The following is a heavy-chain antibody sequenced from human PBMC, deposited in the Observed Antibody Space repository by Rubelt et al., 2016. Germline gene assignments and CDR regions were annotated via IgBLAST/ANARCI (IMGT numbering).Heavy chain of an antibody. CDR3: ARDPRAGTTSFDY. J-gene: IGHJ4*02. V-gene: IGHV4-39*07. CDR2: IYYSGST. D-gene: IGHD1-7*01. Sequence: QLQLQESGPGLVKPSETLSLTCTVSGGSISSSSYYWGWIRQPPGKGLEWMGSIYYSGSTYYNPSLKSRVTISVDTSKNQFSLKLSSVSAADTAVYYCARDPRAGTTSFDYWGQGTLVTVSS. CDR1: GGSISSSSYY.